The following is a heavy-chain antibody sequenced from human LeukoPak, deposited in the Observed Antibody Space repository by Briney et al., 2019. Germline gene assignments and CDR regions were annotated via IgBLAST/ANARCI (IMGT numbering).Heavy chain of an antibody. CDR2: IKQDGSEK. J-gene: IGHJ6*03. D-gene: IGHD1-26*01. V-gene: IGHV3-7*01. Sequence: GGSLRLSCAASGFTFSSYWMSWVRQAPGKGLEWVANIKQDGSEKYYVDSVKGRFTISRDNAKNSLYLQMNSLRAEDTAVYYCAKPGIGIYYYYMDVWGKGTTVTVSS. CDR3: AKPGIGIYYYYMDV. CDR1: GFTFSSYW.